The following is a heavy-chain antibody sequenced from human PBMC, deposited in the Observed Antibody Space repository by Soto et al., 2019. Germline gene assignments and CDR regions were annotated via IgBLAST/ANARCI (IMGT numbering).Heavy chain of an antibody. CDR1: GYTFTNYA. V-gene: IGHV1-3*01. CDR3: ATPGLYSTYYYDSSGYYHLDY. Sequence: GASVKVSCKASGYTFTNYAMHWVRQAPGQRLEWMGWINAGNGNTKYSQKFQGRVTITRDTSTSTAYMELSSLRSEDTAVYYCATPGLYSTYYYDSSGYYHLDYWGQGTLVTVSS. J-gene: IGHJ4*02. CDR2: INAGNGNT. D-gene: IGHD3-22*01.